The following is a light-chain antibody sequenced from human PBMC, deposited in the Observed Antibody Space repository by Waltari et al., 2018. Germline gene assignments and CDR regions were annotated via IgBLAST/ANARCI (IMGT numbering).Light chain of an antibody. CDR1: SSAVGGYNY. CDR3: TSYASSGTYV. Sequence: QSALTHPASVSGSPGQSIPISCTGSSSAVGGYNYFSWYQQHPGKAPKVLIYDVSKWPAGVSNRFSGSKSGNTASLTISGLQAEDEADYYCTSYASSGTYVFGTGTKVTVL. CDR2: DVS. J-gene: IGLJ1*01. V-gene: IGLV2-14*01.